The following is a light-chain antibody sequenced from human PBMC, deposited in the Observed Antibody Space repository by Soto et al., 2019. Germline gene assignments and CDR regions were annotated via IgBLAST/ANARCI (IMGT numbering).Light chain of an antibody. V-gene: IGLV3-21*02. Sequence: SYDLTQPPSVSVAPGQTARITCGGKNIGSKSVHWYQQKPGQAPVLVLYDDRDRPSGIPERFSGSNSGDTATLTISRVEAGDEADDDCQVWSSSSDDDVLGTGTKVTVL. CDR2: DDR. CDR1: NIGSKS. J-gene: IGLJ1*01. CDR3: QVWSSSSDDDV.